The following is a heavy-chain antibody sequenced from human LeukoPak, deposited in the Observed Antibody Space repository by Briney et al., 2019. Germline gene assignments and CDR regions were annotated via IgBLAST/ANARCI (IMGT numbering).Heavy chain of an antibody. CDR3: ARLSVIVGAALEYYYYYMDV. CDR1: DGSISPYY. Sequence: SETLSLTCTVADGSISPYYWSWIRQPPGKGLEWIGYIYYSGSTNYNPSLKSRVTISVDTSKNQFSLKLSSVTAADTAVYYCARLSVIVGAALEYYYYYMDVWGQGTTVTVSS. CDR2: IYYSGST. D-gene: IGHD1-26*01. J-gene: IGHJ6*03. V-gene: IGHV4-59*01.